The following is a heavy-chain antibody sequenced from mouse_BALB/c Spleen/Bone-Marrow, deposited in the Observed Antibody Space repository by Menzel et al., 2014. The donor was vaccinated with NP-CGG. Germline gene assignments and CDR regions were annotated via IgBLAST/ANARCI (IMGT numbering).Heavy chain of an antibody. CDR2: INPYNGDT. J-gene: IGHJ2*01. CDR3: GRGDDYDGDFDR. Sequence: EVTLVESGPELVKPGASVKISCKASGYSFTGYFMNRVKQSHGKSLEWIGRINPYNGDTFYNQKFKGKATLTVDKSSSTAHMELLSLTSEDSAVYYCGRGDDYDGDFDRWGQGTTLTVSS. CDR1: GYSFTGYF. D-gene: IGHD2-4*01. V-gene: IGHV1-37*01.